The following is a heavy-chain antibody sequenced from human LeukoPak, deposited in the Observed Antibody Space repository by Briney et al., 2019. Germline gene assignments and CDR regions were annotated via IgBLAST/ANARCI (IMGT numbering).Heavy chain of an antibody. D-gene: IGHD4-23*01. J-gene: IGHJ3*02. CDR2: IYYSGST. CDR3: ARIRRGGNFAFDI. V-gene: IGHV4-59*02. CDR1: DGSVTTYY. Sequence: SETLSLTCTVSDGSVTTYYWSWIRRPPGQGLEWMGYIYYSGSTIYDPSLKSQVTISVDAAKNQLSLKLTSVTAADTAVYYCARIRRGGNFAFDIWGQGTMVTVSS.